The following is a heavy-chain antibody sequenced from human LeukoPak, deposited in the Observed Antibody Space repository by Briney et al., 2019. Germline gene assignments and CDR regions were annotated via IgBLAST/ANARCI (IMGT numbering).Heavy chain of an antibody. CDR2: INPNSGGT. D-gene: IGHD3-22*01. Sequence: ASVKVSCKASGYTFTGYYMHWVRQAPGQGLEWMGWINPNSGGTNYAQKFQGRVTMTRDTSISTAYMELSRLRSDDTAVYYCARDEYYDSSGHYYFDYWGQGTLVTVSS. CDR1: GYTFTGYY. CDR3: ARDEYYDSSGHYYFDY. J-gene: IGHJ4*02. V-gene: IGHV1-2*02.